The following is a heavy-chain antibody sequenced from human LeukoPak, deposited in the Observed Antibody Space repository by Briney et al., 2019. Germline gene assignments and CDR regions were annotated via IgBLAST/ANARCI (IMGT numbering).Heavy chain of an antibody. V-gene: IGHV4-4*07. CDR1: GGSISSQY. CDR2: IYASGST. J-gene: IGHJ4*02. Sequence: PSETLSLTCTVSGGSISSQYWSWIRQPAGKGLEWIGRIYASGSTNYNPSLKSRVTMSVDTSKNQFSLKLSSVTAADTAVFYCTKDTYCSGTTCNGGPGDYWGQGILATVSS. D-gene: IGHD2-2*01. CDR3: TKDTYCSGTTCNGGPGDY.